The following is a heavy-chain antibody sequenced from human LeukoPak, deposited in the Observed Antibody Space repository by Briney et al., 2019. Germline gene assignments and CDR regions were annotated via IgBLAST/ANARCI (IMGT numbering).Heavy chain of an antibody. J-gene: IGHJ6*02. CDR3: ARDALYYYYGMDV. V-gene: IGHV3-53*01. Sequence: GGSLRLSCAASGFTVSSNYMSWVRQAPGNGLEWVSVIYSGGSTYYADSVKGRFTISRDNAKNSLYLQMNSLRAEDTAVYYCARDALYYYYGMDVWGQGTTVTVSS. CDR2: IYSGGST. CDR1: GFTVSSNY.